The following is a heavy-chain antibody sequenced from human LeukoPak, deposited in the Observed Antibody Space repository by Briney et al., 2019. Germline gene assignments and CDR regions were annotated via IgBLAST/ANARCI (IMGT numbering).Heavy chain of an antibody. V-gene: IGHV3-43*02. CDR1: GFTFDNYA. CDR2: ISGDGGST. CDR3: ARDSEEFFQH. Sequence: QSGGSQRLSCAASGFTFDNYAIHWVRQAPGKGLEWVSLISGDGGSTYYADSMKGRFTISRDNSKNSLYLQMNSLRTEDTALYYCARDSEEFFQHWGPGTLVTVSS. J-gene: IGHJ1*01.